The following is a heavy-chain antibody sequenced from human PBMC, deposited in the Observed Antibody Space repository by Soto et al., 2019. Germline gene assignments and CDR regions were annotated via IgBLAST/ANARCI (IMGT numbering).Heavy chain of an antibody. V-gene: IGHV4-34*01. D-gene: IGHD2-2*02. J-gene: IGHJ5*02. CDR3: ASRQRGYCSSTSCYRRNLCDP. CDR2: INHSGST. CDR1: GGSFRGYY. Sequence: SETLSLTCAVYGGSFRGYYWSWIRQPPGKGMEWIGEINHSGSTNYNPSLKSRVTISVDTSKNQFSLKLSSVTAADTAVYYCASRQRGYCSSTSCYRRNLCDPWGQGTLVTVSS.